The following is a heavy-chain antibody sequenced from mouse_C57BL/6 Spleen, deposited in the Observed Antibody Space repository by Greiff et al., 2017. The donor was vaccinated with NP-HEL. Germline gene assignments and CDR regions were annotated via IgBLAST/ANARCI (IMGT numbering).Heavy chain of an antibody. CDR1: GYTFTDYY. J-gene: IGHJ4*01. D-gene: IGHD1-1*01. Sequence: VQLQESGPELVKPGASVKISCKASGYTFTDYYINWVKQRPGQGLEWIGWIYPGSGNTKYNEKFKGKATLTVDTSSSTAYMQLSSLTSEDSAVYYCARGGDMGTTVVALYAMDYWGQGTSVTVSS. V-gene: IGHV1-84*01. CDR3: ARGGDMGTTVVALYAMDY. CDR2: IYPGSGNT.